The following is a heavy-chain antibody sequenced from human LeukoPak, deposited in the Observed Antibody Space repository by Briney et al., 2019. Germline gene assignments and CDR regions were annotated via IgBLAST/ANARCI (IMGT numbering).Heavy chain of an antibody. J-gene: IGHJ4*02. Sequence: PGGSLRLSCAASGFTFSDYGMHWVRQAPGKGLEWVALISYDGSNKYYADSVKGRFTISRDTSKNTLHLQVDSLRVEDTAMYYCARYYGSGSLDYWGQGTLVTVSS. CDR3: ARYYGSGSLDY. D-gene: IGHD3-10*01. CDR1: GFTFSDYG. V-gene: IGHV3-30*03. CDR2: ISYDGSNK.